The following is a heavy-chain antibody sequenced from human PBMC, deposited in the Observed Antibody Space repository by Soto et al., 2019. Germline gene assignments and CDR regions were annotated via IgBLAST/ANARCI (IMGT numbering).Heavy chain of an antibody. J-gene: IGHJ6*02. CDR3: ARDNFPVVVTAIFLYYYGMDV. CDR2: ISYDGSNK. V-gene: IGHV3-30-3*01. D-gene: IGHD2-21*02. Sequence: GGSLILSCAASGCTFSSYAMHWVRQDPGKGLEWVAVISYDGSNKYYSYSVKGRFTISRDNSKNTLYLQMNSLRAEDTAVYYCARDNFPVVVTAIFLYYYGMDVWGQGTTVTLSS. CDR1: GCTFSSYA.